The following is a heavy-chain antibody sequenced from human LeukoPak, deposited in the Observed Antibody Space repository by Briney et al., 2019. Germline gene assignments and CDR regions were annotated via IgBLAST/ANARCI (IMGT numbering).Heavy chain of an antibody. D-gene: IGHD3-10*01. V-gene: IGHV4-38-2*01. CDR3: AKIGYYYGPDY. CDR2: LYPSGST. CDR1: GYSISSGYY. J-gene: IGHJ4*02. Sequence: SETLSLTCAASGYSISSGYYWGWIRQPPGKGLEWIGSLYPSGSTYYKPSLQSRVTIPVDTSQNQFSLKLSSVTGAGTAVYYCAKIGYYYGPDYGGGGTLVTVSS.